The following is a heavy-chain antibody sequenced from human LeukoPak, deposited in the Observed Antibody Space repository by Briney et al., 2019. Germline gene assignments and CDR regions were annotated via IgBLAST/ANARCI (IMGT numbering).Heavy chain of an antibody. D-gene: IGHD5-12*01. Sequence: PGVTLRLSCAASGFTFSSCWTHWVRQAPGKGLVGVSRIKNDGSSTSYADSVKGRFTISRDNSKNTLYLRMNSLRVEDTAVYYCARVNIVAATENFDYWGQGTLVTVSS. J-gene: IGHJ4*02. V-gene: IGHV3-74*01. CDR2: IKNDGSST. CDR1: GFTFSSCW. CDR3: ARVNIVAATENFDY.